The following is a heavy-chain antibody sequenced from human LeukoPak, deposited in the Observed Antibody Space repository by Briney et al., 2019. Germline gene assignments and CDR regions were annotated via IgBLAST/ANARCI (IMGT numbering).Heavy chain of an antibody. CDR1: GYSISSGYY. J-gene: IGHJ3*02. CDR2: IYHSGST. V-gene: IGHV4-38-2*02. CDR3: ARGPIDYYDSSGYYSGPDDAFDI. Sequence: PSETLSLTCTVSGYSISSGYYWGWIRQPPGKGLEWIGSIYHSGSTYYNPSLKSRVTISVDTSKNQFSLKLSSVTAADTAVYYCARGPIDYYDSSGYYSGPDDAFDIWGQGTMVTVSS. D-gene: IGHD3-22*01.